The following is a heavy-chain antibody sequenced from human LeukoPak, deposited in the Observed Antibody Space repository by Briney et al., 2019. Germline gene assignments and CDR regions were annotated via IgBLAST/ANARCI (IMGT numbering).Heavy chain of an antibody. V-gene: IGHV1-18*01. Sequence: ASVTVSCTASGYTFTSYGISWVRQAPGQGLEWMGWISAYNGNTNYAQKLQGRVTMTTDTSTSTAYMELRSLRSDDTAVYYCARTTAADYFDYWGQGTLVTVSS. D-gene: IGHD6-25*01. J-gene: IGHJ4*02. CDR1: GYTFTSYG. CDR2: ISAYNGNT. CDR3: ARTTAADYFDY.